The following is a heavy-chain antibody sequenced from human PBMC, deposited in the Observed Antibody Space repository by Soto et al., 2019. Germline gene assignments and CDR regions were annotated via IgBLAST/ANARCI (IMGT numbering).Heavy chain of an antibody. Sequence: ASVKVSCKASGYTFTSYGISWVRQAPGQGLEWMGWISAYNGNTNYAQKLQGRVTMTTDTSTSTAYMELRSLRSDDTAVYYCARSLLSYDSSGYSAYWGQGTLVTVSS. CDR1: GYTFTSYG. J-gene: IGHJ4*02. CDR2: ISAYNGNT. D-gene: IGHD3-22*01. CDR3: ARSLLSYDSSGYSAY. V-gene: IGHV1-18*04.